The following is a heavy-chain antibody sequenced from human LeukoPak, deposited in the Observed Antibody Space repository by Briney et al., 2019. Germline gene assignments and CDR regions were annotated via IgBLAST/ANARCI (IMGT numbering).Heavy chain of an antibody. CDR1: GSSISSGYY. CDR3: AIQVVPAAPYYFDY. Sequence: KPSAPLSLTCAASGSSISSGYYWGWIRQPPGKGLEWIGSIYHSGSTYYNPSLKSRVTISVDTSKNQFSLKLSSVTAADTAVYYCAIQVVPAAPYYFDYWGQGTLSPSPQ. CDR2: IYHSGST. J-gene: IGHJ4*02. V-gene: IGHV4-38-2*01. D-gene: IGHD2-2*01.